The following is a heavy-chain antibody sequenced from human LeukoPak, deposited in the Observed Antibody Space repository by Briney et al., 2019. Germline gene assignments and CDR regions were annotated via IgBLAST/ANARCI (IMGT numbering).Heavy chain of an antibody. V-gene: IGHV3-30*04. CDR1: GFTFRSYA. CDR2: ISYDGSNK. J-gene: IGHJ6*03. D-gene: IGHD5-18*01. CDR3: AKDKVTEYYYMDV. Sequence: GGSLRLSCAASGFTFRSYAMHWVRQAPGKGLEWVAVISYDGSNKYYADSVKGRFTISRDNSKNTLYLQMNSLRDEDTAVYYCAKDKVTEYYYMDVWGKGTTVTISS.